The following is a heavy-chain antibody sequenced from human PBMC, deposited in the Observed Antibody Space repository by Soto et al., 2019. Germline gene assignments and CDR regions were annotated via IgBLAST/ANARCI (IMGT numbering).Heavy chain of an antibody. CDR3: ARDLYGDYYYYGMDV. Sequence: SETLSLTCTVSGGSISSGGYYWSWIRQHPGKGLEWIGYIYYSGSTYYNPSLKSRVTISVDTSKNQFSLKLSSVTAADTAVYYCARDLYGDYYYYGMDVWGQGTTVTVSS. D-gene: IGHD4-17*01. V-gene: IGHV4-31*03. CDR1: GGSISSGGYY. CDR2: IYYSGST. J-gene: IGHJ6*02.